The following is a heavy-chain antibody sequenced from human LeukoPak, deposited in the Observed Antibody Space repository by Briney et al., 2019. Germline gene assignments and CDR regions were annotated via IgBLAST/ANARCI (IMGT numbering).Heavy chain of an antibody. V-gene: IGHV3-33*01. CDR1: GFTFSSYG. CDR2: IWYDGSNK. D-gene: IGHD6-19*01. Sequence: PGGSLRLSCAASGFTFSSYGMHWVRQAPGKGLEWVAVIWYDGSNKYYADSVKGRFTISRDNSKNTLYLQMNSLRAEDTAVYYCAREIGAVAGLNFYYGMDVWGQGTTVTVSS. J-gene: IGHJ6*02. CDR3: AREIGAVAGLNFYYGMDV.